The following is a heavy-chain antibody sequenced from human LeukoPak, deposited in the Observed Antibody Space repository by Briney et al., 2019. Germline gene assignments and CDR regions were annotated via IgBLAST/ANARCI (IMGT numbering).Heavy chain of an antibody. V-gene: IGHV4-39*01. Sequence: SDTLSLTCPVSGVSLRGDTYYWGWMRQPPGKGLECIGNCYSGNTYDNPFLKSRATISEYTSKNQLSMRMTSVTAAHRAVYYCAILWDSTGLYFYYYMDGWSEGSTVTVSS. CDR2: CYSGNT. J-gene: IGHJ6*03. D-gene: IGHD6-19*01. CDR3: AILWDSTGLYFYYYMDG. CDR1: GVSLRGDTYY.